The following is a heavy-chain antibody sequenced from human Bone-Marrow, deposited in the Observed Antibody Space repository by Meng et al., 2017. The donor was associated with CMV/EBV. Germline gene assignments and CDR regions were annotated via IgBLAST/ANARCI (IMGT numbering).Heavy chain of an antibody. J-gene: IGHJ4*02. V-gene: IGHV4-61*01. Sequence: GSLRLSCTVSSGSVSSDSYYWSWIRQPPGKGLEWIAYIYDNWSTYYNPSLKSRVTISVDTSKNQFSLKLTSVTAADTAVEYCAGDYPGEDNTYSGGYVYFDYWGQGTLVTVSS. D-gene: IGHD3-22*01. CDR3: AGDYPGEDNTYSGGYVYFDY. CDR1: SGSVSSDSYY. CDR2: IYDNWST.